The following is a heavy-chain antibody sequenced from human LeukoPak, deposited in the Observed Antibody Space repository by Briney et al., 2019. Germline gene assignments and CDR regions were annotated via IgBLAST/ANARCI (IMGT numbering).Heavy chain of an antibody. V-gene: IGHV5-51*01. Sequence: GESLKISCKGSGYSFTTYWIGWVRQMPGEGLEWMGIIYPGDSDTRYSPSFQGQVSMSADKSISTVYLQWSSLKASDTAMYYCERHEGYYARGDIWGQGTMVTVSS. CDR3: ERHEGYYARGDI. D-gene: IGHD2-15*01. J-gene: IGHJ3*02. CDR1: GYSFTTYW. CDR2: IYPGDSDT.